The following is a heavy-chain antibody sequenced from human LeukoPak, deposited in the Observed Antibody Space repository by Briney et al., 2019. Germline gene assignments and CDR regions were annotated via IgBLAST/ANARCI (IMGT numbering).Heavy chain of an antibody. V-gene: IGHV1-18*01. CDR3: ARAPRVVVPATTRFDP. CDR1: GYTFTSYG. D-gene: IGHD2-2*01. Sequence: GASVKVSCKASGYTFTSYGISWVRQAPGQGLEWMGWISAYNGNTNYAQKLQGRVTMTTDTSTSTAYMELRSLRSDDTAVYYCARAPRVVVPATTRFDPWGQGTLVTVSS. J-gene: IGHJ5*02. CDR2: ISAYNGNT.